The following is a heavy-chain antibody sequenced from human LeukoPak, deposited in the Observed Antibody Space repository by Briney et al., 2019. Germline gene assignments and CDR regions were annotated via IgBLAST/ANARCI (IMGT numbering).Heavy chain of an antibody. D-gene: IGHD2-2*01. Sequence: SETLSLTRAVYGGSFSGYYWSWIRQPPGKGLEWIGEINHSGSTNYNPSLKSRVTISVDTSKNQFSLKLSSVTAADTAVYYCARDNYCSSTSCYLYYYYYGMDVWGQGTTVTVSS. J-gene: IGHJ6*02. CDR2: INHSGST. V-gene: IGHV4-34*01. CDR1: GGSFSGYY. CDR3: ARDNYCSSTSCYLYYYYYGMDV.